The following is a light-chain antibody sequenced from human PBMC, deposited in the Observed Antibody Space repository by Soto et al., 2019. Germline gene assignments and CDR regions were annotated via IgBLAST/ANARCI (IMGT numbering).Light chain of an antibody. J-gene: IGKJ4*01. CDR2: NTS. CDR1: QSINSKS. CDR3: QQYVSTPLT. Sequence: EIVLTQSPGTLSLSPGEGATVSCRVSQSINSKSLVWYQRKFGQAPRLLIYNTSTRATGIPDRFSGSGSGTDFTLTISRLEPEDFAVYYCQQYVSTPLTFGGGTKVEIK. V-gene: IGKV3-20*01.